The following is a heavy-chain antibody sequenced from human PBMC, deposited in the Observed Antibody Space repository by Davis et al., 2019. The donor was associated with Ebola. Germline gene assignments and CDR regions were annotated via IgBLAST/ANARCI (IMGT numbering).Heavy chain of an antibody. CDR2: ISAYNGNT. CDR1: GYTFTSYR. V-gene: IGHV1-18*01. D-gene: IGHD3-9*01. Sequence: SVNVSCKASGYTFTSYRISWVRQAPGLGLEWMGWISAYNGNTNYAQKLQGRVTMTTDTSTTTAYMELRSLRSDDTAVYYCARERYEGAFDIWGQGTMVTVSS. J-gene: IGHJ3*02. CDR3: ARERYEGAFDI.